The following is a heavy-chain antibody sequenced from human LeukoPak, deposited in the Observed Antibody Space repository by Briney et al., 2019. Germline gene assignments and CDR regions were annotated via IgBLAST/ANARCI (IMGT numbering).Heavy chain of an antibody. J-gene: IGHJ3*02. CDR1: GGSFSGYY. D-gene: IGHD3-22*01. Sequence: SETLSLTCAVYGGSFSGYYWSWIRQPPGKGLEWIGEINHSGSTNYNPSLKSRVTISVDTSKNQFSLELSSVTAADTAVYYCARSLPITMIVVVMPRRRAFDIWGQGTMVTVSS. CDR3: ARSLPITMIVVVMPRRRAFDI. CDR2: INHSGST. V-gene: IGHV4-34*01.